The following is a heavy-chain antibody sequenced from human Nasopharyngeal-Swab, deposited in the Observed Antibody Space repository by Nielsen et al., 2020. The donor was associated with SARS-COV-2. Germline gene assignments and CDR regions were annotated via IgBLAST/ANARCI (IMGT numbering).Heavy chain of an antibody. D-gene: IGHD6-13*01. J-gene: IGHJ3*02. Sequence: WVRQAPGQGLEWMGWINTNTGNPTYAQGFTGRFVFSLDTSVSTAYLQISSLKAEDTAVYYRARGIGLRLAAADAFDIWGQGTMVTVSS. V-gene: IGHV7-4-1*02. CDR3: ARGIGLRLAAADAFDI. CDR2: INTNTGNP.